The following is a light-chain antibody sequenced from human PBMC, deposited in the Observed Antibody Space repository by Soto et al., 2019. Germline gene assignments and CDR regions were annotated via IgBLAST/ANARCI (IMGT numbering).Light chain of an antibody. CDR1: SSDVGGYNY. CDR2: DVS. J-gene: IGLJ2*01. V-gene: IGLV2-14*01. Sequence: QSALTQPASVTGSPGQSITISCTGTSSDVGGYNYVSWYQQHPGKAPKLMIYDVSTRPSGVSNRFSGSKSGNTASLTISGLQADDEDDYYCSAYTSNSTLVFGGGTKLTVL. CDR3: SAYTSNSTLV.